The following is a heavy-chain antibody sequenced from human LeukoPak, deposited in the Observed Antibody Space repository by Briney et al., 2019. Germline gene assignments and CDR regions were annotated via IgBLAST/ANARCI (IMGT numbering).Heavy chain of an antibody. CDR2: ISTSGSTK. CDR3: AKVDDSSGYYEDY. CDR1: GFTFSSYE. V-gene: IGHV3-48*03. J-gene: IGHJ4*02. D-gene: IGHD3-22*01. Sequence: PGGSLRLSCAASGFTFSSYEMNWVRQAPGKGLEWVSYISTSGSTKYYADSVKGRFTISRDNAKNSLYLQMNSLRAEDTAVYYCAKVDDSSGYYEDYWGQGTLVTVSS.